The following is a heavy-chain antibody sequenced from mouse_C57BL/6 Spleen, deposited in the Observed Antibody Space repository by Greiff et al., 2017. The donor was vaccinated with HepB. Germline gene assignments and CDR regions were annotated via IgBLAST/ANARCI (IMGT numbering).Heavy chain of an antibody. CDR2: INYDGSST. CDR3: ARYYYGRGDYFDY. Sequence: EVKLVESEGGLVQPGSSMKLSCTASGFTFSDYYMAWVRQVPEKGLEWVANINYDGSSTYYLDSLKSRFIISRDNAKNILYLQMSSLKSEDTATYYCARYYYGRGDYFDYWGQGTTLTVSS. D-gene: IGHD1-1*01. J-gene: IGHJ2*01. V-gene: IGHV5-16*01. CDR1: GFTFSDYY.